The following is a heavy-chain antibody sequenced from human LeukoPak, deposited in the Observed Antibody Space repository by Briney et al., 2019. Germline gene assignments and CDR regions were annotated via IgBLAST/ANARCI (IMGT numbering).Heavy chain of an antibody. CDR1: GYTFTGYY. CDR3: ARDWFGLNWFDP. V-gene: IGHV1-2*06. Sequence: ASVKVSCKASGYTFTGYYMHWVRQAPGQGLEWMGRINPNSGGTNYAKKFQGRVTMTRDTSISTAYMELSRLRSDDTAVYYCARDWFGLNWFDPWGRGTLVTVSS. J-gene: IGHJ5*02. D-gene: IGHD3-10*01. CDR2: INPNSGGT.